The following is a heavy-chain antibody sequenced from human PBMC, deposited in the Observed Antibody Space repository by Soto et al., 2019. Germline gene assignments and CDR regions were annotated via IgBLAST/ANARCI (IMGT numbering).Heavy chain of an antibody. V-gene: IGHV1-69*01. CDR1: GGTFSSYA. Sequence: QVQLVQSGAEVKKPGSSVKVSCKASGGTFSSYAISWVRQAPGQGLEWMGGIIPIFGTANYAQKLQGRVTITADESTSTAYMELSSLRSEDTAVYYCARGTAYRDYVWGSYRYAPYFDYWGQGTLVTVSS. CDR3: ARGTAYRDYVWGSYRYAPYFDY. CDR2: IIPIFGTA. D-gene: IGHD3-16*02. J-gene: IGHJ4*02.